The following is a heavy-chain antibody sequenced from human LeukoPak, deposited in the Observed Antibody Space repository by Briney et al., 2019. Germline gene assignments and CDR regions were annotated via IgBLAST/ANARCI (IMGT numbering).Heavy chain of an antibody. CDR2: INTNTGNP. CDR1: GYTFTNYA. V-gene: IGHV7-4-1*02. J-gene: IGHJ5*02. D-gene: IGHD2-2*01. CDR3: ARDPGDDIAVPGDP. Sequence: ASVKVSCKASGYTFTNYAINWVRQAPRQGLEWMGWINTNTGNPTYAQGFTGRFVFSLDTSLQISSLKAEDTAVYYCARDPGDDIAVPGDPWGQGTLVTVSS.